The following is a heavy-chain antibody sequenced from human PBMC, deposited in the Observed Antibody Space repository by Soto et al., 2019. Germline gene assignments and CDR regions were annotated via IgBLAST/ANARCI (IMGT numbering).Heavy chain of an antibody. Sequence: QVQLVESGGGVVQPGRSLRLSCAASGFTFSSYGMHWVRQAPGKGLEWVAVISHDGSTKYYVDSVKGRFTISRDNSKNSLHLQMNSVRPEDTALYYCAKPAQRSGYYYDYWYFDVWGRGTLVNVSS. CDR2: ISHDGSTK. V-gene: IGHV3-30*18. CDR3: AKPAQRSGYYYDYWYFDV. CDR1: GFTFSSYG. J-gene: IGHJ2*01. D-gene: IGHD3-22*01.